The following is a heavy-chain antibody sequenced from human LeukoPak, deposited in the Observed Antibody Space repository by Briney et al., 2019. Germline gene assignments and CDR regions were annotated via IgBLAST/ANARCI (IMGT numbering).Heavy chain of an antibody. V-gene: IGHV3-53*01. Sequence: GGSRRLSCAASGFTVSTNYMSWVRQAPGKGLEWVSVIYSDGRTYYADSVKGRFTISRDNSKNTLYLQMNSLRAEDTAVYCCARDSGRFDVFDIWGQGTMDTVSS. CDR2: IYSDGRT. D-gene: IGHD3-10*01. CDR3: ARDSGRFDVFDI. CDR1: GFTVSTNY. J-gene: IGHJ3*02.